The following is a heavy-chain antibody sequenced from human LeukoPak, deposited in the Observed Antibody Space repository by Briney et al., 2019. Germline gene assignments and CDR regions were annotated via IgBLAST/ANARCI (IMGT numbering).Heavy chain of an antibody. CDR2: MYYSGST. CDR1: GGSISSYY. Sequence: PSETLSLTCTVSGGSISSYYWSWIRQAPGKGLEWIGYMYYSGSTNYNPSLKSRVTMSVDTSKNQFSLKLSSVTAADTAVYYCARVSVSGYSYALDFWGQGTLVTVSS. D-gene: IGHD5-18*01. J-gene: IGHJ4*02. CDR3: ARVSVSGYSYALDF. V-gene: IGHV4-59*01.